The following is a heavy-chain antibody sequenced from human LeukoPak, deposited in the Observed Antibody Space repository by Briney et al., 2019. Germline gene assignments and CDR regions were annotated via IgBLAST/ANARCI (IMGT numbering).Heavy chain of an antibody. D-gene: IGHD6-19*01. CDR1: GGTFSSYT. CDR2: IIPILGIA. V-gene: IGHV1-69*02. Sequence: SVKVSCKASGGTFSSYTISWVRQAPGQGLEWMGRIIPILGIANYAQKFQGRVTITADKSTSTAYMELSSLRSEDTPVYYCARGRRIAVAGNHYYYMDVWGKGTTVTVSS. J-gene: IGHJ6*03. CDR3: ARGRRIAVAGNHYYYMDV.